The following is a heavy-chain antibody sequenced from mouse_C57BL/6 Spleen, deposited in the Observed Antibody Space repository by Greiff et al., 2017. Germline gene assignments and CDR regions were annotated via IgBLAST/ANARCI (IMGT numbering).Heavy chain of an antibody. CDR3: ARHGSSEAWFAY. D-gene: IGHD1-1*01. Sequence: QVQLQQSGAELVKPGASVKMSCKASGYTFTSYWITWVKQRPGQGLEWIGDIYPGSGSTNYNEKFKSKATLTVDTSSSTAYMQLSSLTSEDSAVYYCARHGSSEAWFAYWGQGTLVTVSA. CDR1: GYTFTSYW. CDR2: IYPGSGST. V-gene: IGHV1-55*01. J-gene: IGHJ3*01.